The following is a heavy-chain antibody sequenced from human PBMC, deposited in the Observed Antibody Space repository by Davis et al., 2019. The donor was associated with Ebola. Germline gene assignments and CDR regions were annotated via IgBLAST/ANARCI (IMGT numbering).Heavy chain of an antibody. CDR1: GYTFTRYY. J-gene: IGHJ4*02. Sequence: ASVKVSCKASGYTFTRYYIHWVRQAPGQGLEWLGIINPGGGSTTYSQKFQGRVTMTRDTSTSTVHMDLSSLRSEDTAVYYCARLGQQLLLGDWDYWGQGTLVTVSS. V-gene: IGHV1-46*01. CDR3: ARLGQQLLLGDWDY. D-gene: IGHD2-2*01. CDR2: INPGGGST.